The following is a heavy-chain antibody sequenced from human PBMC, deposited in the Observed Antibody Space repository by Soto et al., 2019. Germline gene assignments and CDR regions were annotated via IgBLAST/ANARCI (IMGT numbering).Heavy chain of an antibody. CDR1: GGSISSYY. CDR3: ARHSLGYYYGSGSYYKDFDY. J-gene: IGHJ4*02. Sequence: SETLSLTCTVSGGSISSYYLSWIRQPPGKGLEWIGYIYYSGSTNYNPSLKSRVTISVDTSKNQFSLKLSSVTAADTAVYYCARHSLGYYYGSGSYYKDFDYWGQGTLVTVSS. CDR2: IYYSGST. V-gene: IGHV4-59*08. D-gene: IGHD3-10*01.